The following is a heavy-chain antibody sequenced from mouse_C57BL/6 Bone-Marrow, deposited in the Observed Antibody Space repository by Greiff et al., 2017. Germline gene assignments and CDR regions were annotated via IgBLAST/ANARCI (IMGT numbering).Heavy chain of an antibody. J-gene: IGHJ1*03. CDR3: ASTLLRPWYFDV. CDR2: IYPGDGDT. V-gene: IGHV1-82*01. CDR1: GYAFSSSW. Sequence: VKLVESGPELVKPGASVKISCKASGYAFSSSWMNWVKQRPGKGLEWIGRIYPGDGDTNYNGKFKGKATLTADKSSSTAYMQLSSLTSEDSAVYCCASTLLRPWYFDVWGTGTTVTVSS. D-gene: IGHD1-2*01.